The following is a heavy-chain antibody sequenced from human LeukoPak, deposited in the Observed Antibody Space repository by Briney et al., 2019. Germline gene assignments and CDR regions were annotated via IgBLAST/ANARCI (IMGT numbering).Heavy chain of an antibody. CDR2: IYYSGST. CDR1: GGSISSGSYY. CDR3: ARGSSGRNWYFQH. Sequence: SETLSLTCTVSGGSISSGSYYWGWIRQPPGKGLEWIGSIYYSGSTYYNPSLKSRVTISVDTSKNQFSLKLSSVTAADTAVYYCARGSSGRNWYFQHWGQGTLVTVSS. D-gene: IGHD6-19*01. J-gene: IGHJ1*01. V-gene: IGHV4-39*01.